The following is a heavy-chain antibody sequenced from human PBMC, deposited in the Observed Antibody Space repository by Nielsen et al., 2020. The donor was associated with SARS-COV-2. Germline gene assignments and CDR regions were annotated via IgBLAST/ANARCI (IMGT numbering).Heavy chain of an antibody. CDR3: ARADKQLVQYYYYYYMDV. D-gene: IGHD6-6*01. CDR1: GYTFTSYG. Sequence: ASVKVSCKASGYTFTSYGISWVRQAPGQGLEWMGWIGAYNGNTNYAQKLQGRVTMTTDTSTSTAYMELRSLRSDDTAVYYCARADKQLVQYYYYYYMDVWGKGTTVTVSS. J-gene: IGHJ6*03. CDR2: IGAYNGNT. V-gene: IGHV1-18*04.